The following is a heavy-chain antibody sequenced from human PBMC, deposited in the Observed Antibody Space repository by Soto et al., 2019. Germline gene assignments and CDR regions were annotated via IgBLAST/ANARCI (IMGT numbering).Heavy chain of an antibody. V-gene: IGHV3-30*18. Sequence: VQLVESGGGAVQPGRSLRLSCAASRFTFSSYGMHWVRQAPGKGLEWVAVISYDGSNKYYADSVKGRFTISRDNSKNTLYLQMNSLTVEDTAVFYCAKDRLLELDYSNYDAQYYFYGMDVWGQGTTVTVSS. CDR2: ISYDGSNK. CDR1: RFTFSSYG. J-gene: IGHJ6*02. CDR3: AKDRLLELDYSNYDAQYYFYGMDV. D-gene: IGHD4-4*01.